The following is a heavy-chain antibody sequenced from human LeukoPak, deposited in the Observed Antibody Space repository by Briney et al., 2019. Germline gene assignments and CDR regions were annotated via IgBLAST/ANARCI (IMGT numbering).Heavy chain of an antibody. CDR1: GGSFSGYY. J-gene: IGHJ3*02. Sequence: SETLSLTCAVNGGSFSGYYWSWIRQPPGKGLEWIGEINHSGSTNYNPSLKSRVTISVDTSKNQFSLKLGSVTAADTAVYYCAGILGYCSGGSCYEAFDIWGQGTMVTVSS. V-gene: IGHV4-34*01. CDR2: INHSGST. CDR3: AGILGYCSGGSCYEAFDI. D-gene: IGHD2-15*01.